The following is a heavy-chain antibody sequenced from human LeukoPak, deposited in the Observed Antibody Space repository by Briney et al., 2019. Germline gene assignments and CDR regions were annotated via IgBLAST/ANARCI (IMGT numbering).Heavy chain of an antibody. CDR1: GFTVFSSKA. D-gene: IGHD6-19*01. CDR3: ASGWYTPGDY. J-gene: IGHJ4*02. V-gene: IGHV3-23*01. Sequence: PGGSLRLSCAVSGFTVFSSKAINWVRQAPGKGLEWVSVIGAGGGNIYYADSVKGRFTVSRDNSRNTLYLQMNNLRAEDTATYYCASGWYTPGDYWGQGNLVTVSS. CDR2: IGAGGGNI.